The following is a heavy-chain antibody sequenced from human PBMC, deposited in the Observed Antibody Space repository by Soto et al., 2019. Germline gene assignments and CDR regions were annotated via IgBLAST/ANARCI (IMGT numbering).Heavy chain of an antibody. J-gene: IGHJ4*02. CDR1: GFTFSSHW. Sequence: EVQLVESGGGLVPPGGSLRLSCAASGFTFSSHWMHWVRQAPGKGLVWVSRLNSDGSSINYADSVRGRFTISRDNAKNTLYLQVNILRSEDTGVYYCARGGLYKYYFDYWGQGTVVTVSS. CDR2: LNSDGSSI. V-gene: IGHV3-74*01. CDR3: ARGGLYKYYFDY. D-gene: IGHD1-20*01.